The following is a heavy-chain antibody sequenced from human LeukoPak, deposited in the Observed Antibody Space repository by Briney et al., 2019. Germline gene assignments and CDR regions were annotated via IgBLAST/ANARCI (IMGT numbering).Heavy chain of an antibody. CDR3: ARRGRGGTIDY. CDR1: GESFSGYY. J-gene: IGHJ4*02. D-gene: IGHD3-10*01. Sequence: SETLSLTCAVYGESFSGYYWSWIRQPPGKGLEWIGEINHSGRTNYNPSLKSRVTISVDTSKNQFSLKLSSVTAADTAVYYCARRGRGGTIDYWGQGNLVTVSS. V-gene: IGHV4-34*01. CDR2: INHSGRT.